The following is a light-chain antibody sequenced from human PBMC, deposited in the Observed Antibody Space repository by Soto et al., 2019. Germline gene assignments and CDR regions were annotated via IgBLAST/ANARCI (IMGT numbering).Light chain of an antibody. V-gene: IGKV3-20*01. J-gene: IGKJ4*01. Sequence: IVLMQSPGTLSLSPGERATLSCRASQSVSNNFLAWYQQKPGQAPRLVIDGASSRATGTPDRFSGSGSGTDFTLTLRSLVPEDFAVYYCQQYGTSPPLTFGGGTKVEIK. CDR3: QQYGTSPPLT. CDR2: GAS. CDR1: QSVSNNF.